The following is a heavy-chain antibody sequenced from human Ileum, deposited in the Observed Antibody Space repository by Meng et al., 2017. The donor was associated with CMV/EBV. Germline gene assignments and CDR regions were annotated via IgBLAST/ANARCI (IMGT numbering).Heavy chain of an antibody. J-gene: IGHJ6*02. CDR3: AKDLGSYGVNSYYYYGLDV. Sequence: GESLKISCVASGPTFSLYPMAWVRQAPGKGLEWVARISHDGSATYYADSMKGRMTISRDNSINTFYLQMNGLRADDTAVYFCAKDLGSYGVNSYYYYGLDVCGQGTTVTVSS. D-gene: IGHD4/OR15-4a*01. CDR1: GPTFSLYP. V-gene: IGHV3-23*01. CDR2: ISHDGSAT.